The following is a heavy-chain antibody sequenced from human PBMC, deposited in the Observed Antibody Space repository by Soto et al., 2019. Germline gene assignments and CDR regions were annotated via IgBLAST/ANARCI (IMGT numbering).Heavy chain of an antibody. Sequence: ESLEISCKGSGYSFTNYWIAWVRQMPGKVLDLMGIIYPGDSYTGXXPSFLGQXXISAGKCISTXDLQWXSVKASDTALDYCARLRVTPVYGMDVWRQGTTVTVSS. CDR2: IYPGDSYT. CDR1: GYSFTNYW. V-gene: IGHV5-51*06. CDR3: ARLRVTPVYGMDV. J-gene: IGHJ6*02.